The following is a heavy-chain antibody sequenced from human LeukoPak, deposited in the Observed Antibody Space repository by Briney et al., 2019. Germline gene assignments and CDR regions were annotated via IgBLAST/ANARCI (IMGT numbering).Heavy chain of an antibody. CDR2: IYYSGST. D-gene: IGHD4-17*01. CDR3: ARVRSVTPRGDYYGMDV. CDR1: GGSISSYY. Sequence: PSETLSLTCTVSGGSISSYYWSWIRQPPGKGLEWIGYIYYSGSTNYNPSLKSRVTISVDTSKNQFSLKLSSVTAADTAVYYCARVRSVTPRGDYYGMDVWGQGTTVTVSS. V-gene: IGHV4-59*01. J-gene: IGHJ6*02.